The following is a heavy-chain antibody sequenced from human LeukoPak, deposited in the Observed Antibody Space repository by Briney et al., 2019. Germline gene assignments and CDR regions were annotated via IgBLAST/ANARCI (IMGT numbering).Heavy chain of an antibody. J-gene: IGHJ4*02. D-gene: IGHD5-18*01. V-gene: IGHV1-2*02. CDR1: GYTFTGYY. Sequence: GATVKVSCKASGYTFTGYYMHWVRQAPGQGLEWMGWINPNSGGTNYAQKFQGRVTMTRDTSISTAYMELSRLRSDDTAVYYCARDCEQLWLLTGLDYWGQGTLVTVSS. CDR2: INPNSGGT. CDR3: ARDCEQLWLLTGLDY.